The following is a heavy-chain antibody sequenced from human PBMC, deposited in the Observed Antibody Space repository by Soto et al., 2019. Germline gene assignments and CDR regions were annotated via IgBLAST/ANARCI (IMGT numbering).Heavy chain of an antibody. V-gene: IGHV3-13*01. CDR2: FGRVGDR. D-gene: IGHD2-21*02. CDR3: ARRYCFAGDCPGIGFDY. J-gene: IGHJ4*02. CDR1: GFTFRIFD. Sequence: GGSLRLSCAASGFTFRIFDMHWVRQATGEGLEWVSGFGRVGDRYYSDSVKGRFTVSRDDVNNFLYLQMNSLTAGDSAVYYCARRYCFAGDCPGIGFDYWGQGILVTVSS.